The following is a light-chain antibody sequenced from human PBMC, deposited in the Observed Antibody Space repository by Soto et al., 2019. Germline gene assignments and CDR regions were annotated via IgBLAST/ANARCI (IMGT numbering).Light chain of an antibody. CDR1: QTVTSN. V-gene: IGKV3D-15*01. CDR3: QQYNNWPPIT. CDR2: GAS. Sequence: EIVMTQSPATLSVSPVERAILSCRASQTVTSNLAWYQQKPGQAPRLLIYGASTRATGIPARFSGSGSGTEFTLTIGSLQSEDFAVYYCQQYNNWPPITFGPGTKVDIK. J-gene: IGKJ3*01.